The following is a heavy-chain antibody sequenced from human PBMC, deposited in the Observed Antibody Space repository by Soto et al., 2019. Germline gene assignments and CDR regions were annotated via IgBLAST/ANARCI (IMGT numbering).Heavy chain of an antibody. CDR3: ARHGSN. V-gene: IGHV4-39*01. J-gene: IGHJ4*02. Sequence: SETLSLTCTVSGVSISNSSYYWGWIRRPPGKGLEWIGTIYYSGITYYNPSLKSRVTISVDTSKNQFSLKLTSVTAADTAVYYCARHGSNWGQGTLVTVSP. CDR2: IYYSGIT. CDR1: GVSISNSSYY.